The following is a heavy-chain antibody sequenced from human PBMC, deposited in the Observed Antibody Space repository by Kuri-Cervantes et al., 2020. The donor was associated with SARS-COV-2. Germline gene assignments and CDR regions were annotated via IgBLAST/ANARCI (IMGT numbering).Heavy chain of an antibody. Sequence: LSLTCAASGFTFSSYGMHWVRQAPGKGLEWVAFIRYDGSNKYYADSVKGRFTISRDNSKNTLYLQMNSLRAEDTAVYYCARGARDIVVVPAAKDWFDPWGQGTLVTVSS. J-gene: IGHJ5*02. V-gene: IGHV3-30*02. CDR3: ARGARDIVVVPAAKDWFDP. CDR1: GFTFSSYG. CDR2: IRYDGSNK. D-gene: IGHD2-2*01.